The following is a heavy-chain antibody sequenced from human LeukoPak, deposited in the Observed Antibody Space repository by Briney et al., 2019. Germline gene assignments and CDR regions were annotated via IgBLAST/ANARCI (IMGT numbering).Heavy chain of an antibody. CDR3: ARWLRQIDY. Sequence: SETLSLTCTVSGYSISSGYYWGWIRQPPGKGLEWIGSIYHSGSTYYNPSLKSRVTISVDTSKNQFSLKLSSVTAADTAVYYCARWLRQIDYWGQGTLVTVSS. CDR1: GYSISSGYY. J-gene: IGHJ4*02. CDR2: IYHSGST. V-gene: IGHV4-38-2*02. D-gene: IGHD5-12*01.